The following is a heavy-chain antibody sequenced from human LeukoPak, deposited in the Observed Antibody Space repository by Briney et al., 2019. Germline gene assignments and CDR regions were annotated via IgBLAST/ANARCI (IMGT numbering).Heavy chain of an antibody. J-gene: IGHJ4*02. Sequence: GASVKVSCKASGGTFSSYAISWVRQAPGQGLEWMGGIIPIFGTANYAQKFQGRVTITADKSTSTAYMELSSLRSEDTAVYYCAGDRDSSGHFDYWGQGTLVTVSS. CDR3: AGDRDSSGHFDY. D-gene: IGHD3-22*01. V-gene: IGHV1-69*06. CDR1: GGTFSSYA. CDR2: IIPIFGTA.